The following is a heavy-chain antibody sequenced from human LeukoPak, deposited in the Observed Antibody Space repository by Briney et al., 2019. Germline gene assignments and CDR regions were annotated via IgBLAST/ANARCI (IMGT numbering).Heavy chain of an antibody. CDR3: ARGMYRNGSGSYYHFDY. CDR2: IIPIFGTA. V-gene: IGHV1-69*01. J-gene: IGHJ4*02. CDR1: GGTFSSYA. D-gene: IGHD3-10*01. Sequence: SVKVSCKASGGTFSSYAISWVRQAPGQGLEWMGGIIPIFGTANYAQKFQGRVTITADESTSTAYMELSSLRSEDTAVYYCARGMYRNGSGSYYHFDYWRQGTLVTVSS.